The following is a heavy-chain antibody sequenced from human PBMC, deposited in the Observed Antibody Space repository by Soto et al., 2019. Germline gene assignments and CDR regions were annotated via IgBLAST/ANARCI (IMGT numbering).Heavy chain of an antibody. CDR2: IYHSGTF. D-gene: IGHD2-2*01. CDR3: VRSVPAATWQYSGMDV. J-gene: IGHJ6*02. CDR1: GDSVSSSSC. V-gene: IGHV4-4*02. Sequence: QVRLQESCPGLVEPSGTLSLTCAVSGDSVSSSSCWSWVRQAPGKGLEWIGEIYHSGTFNYNPSLASRVSVSVDKARNQLSLNLKSVTAADTAVYYCVRSVPAATWQYSGMDVWGQGTTVTVSS.